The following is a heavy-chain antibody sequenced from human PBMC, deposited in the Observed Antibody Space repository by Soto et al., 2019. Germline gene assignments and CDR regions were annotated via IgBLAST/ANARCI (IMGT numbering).Heavy chain of an antibody. V-gene: IGHV3-23*01. CDR3: AKHGGFLEWFRNDAFDI. CDR2: ISGSGGST. D-gene: IGHD3-3*01. CDR1: GFTFSSYV. Sequence: GGSLRLSCAASGFTFSSYVMSWVRQAPGKGLEWVSGISGSGGSTYYADSVKGRFTISRANSKTTLSLQMNSLRAEDTAVYYCAKHGGFLEWFRNDAFDIWGQGTMVTVSS. J-gene: IGHJ3*02.